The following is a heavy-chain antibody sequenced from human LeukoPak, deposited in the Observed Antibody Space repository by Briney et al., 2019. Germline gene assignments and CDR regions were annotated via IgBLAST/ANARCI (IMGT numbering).Heavy chain of an antibody. CDR2: INPNSGST. D-gene: IGHD3-3*01. CDR1: GYTCTGYY. CDR3: ASYARFLGWLQYDY. Sequence: GASVKVSCKASGYTCTGYYMHWVRQAPGQGLEWMVWINPNSGSTNYAQKFQGRVTMTRDTSMSTAYLELSRVRSDDTAVYYCASYARFLGWLQYDYWGQGTLVTVSS. V-gene: IGHV1-2*02. J-gene: IGHJ4*02.